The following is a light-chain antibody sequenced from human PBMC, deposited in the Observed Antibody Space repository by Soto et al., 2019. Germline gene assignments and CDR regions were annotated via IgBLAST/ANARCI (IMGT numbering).Light chain of an antibody. CDR1: QSVSSSY. CDR2: GAS. V-gene: IGKV3-20*01. Sequence: EIVLTQSPGTLSLSPGERATLSCRASQSVSSSYLAWYQQKPGQPPRLLIYGASNRATGIPDRFSDSGSGTDFTITFSSLEPEDCAVDYCEQYGSSSPYTFGQGTKLENK. J-gene: IGKJ2*01. CDR3: EQYGSSSPYT.